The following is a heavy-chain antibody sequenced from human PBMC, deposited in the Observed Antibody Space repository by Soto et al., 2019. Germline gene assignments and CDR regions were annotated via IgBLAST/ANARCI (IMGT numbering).Heavy chain of an antibody. D-gene: IGHD6-25*01. CDR1: GFTFSSYA. CDR2: ISGSGGTT. J-gene: IGHJ4*02. V-gene: IGHV3-23*01. CDR3: AKFFVETGGSSGWPWTFHY. Sequence: EVQLLESGGGLVQPGRSLRLSCAASGFTFSSYAMSWVRQAPGKGLEWVSAISGSGGTTYYAASVKRRFTISRDNSKNTLFLQMNSLRAEDTAVYYCAKFFVETGGSSGWPWTFHYWGQGTLVTVSS.